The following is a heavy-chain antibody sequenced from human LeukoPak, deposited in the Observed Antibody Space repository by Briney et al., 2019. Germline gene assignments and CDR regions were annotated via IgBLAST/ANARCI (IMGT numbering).Heavy chain of an antibody. V-gene: IGHV3-23*01. CDR1: GFTLSSYE. CDR3: ASIPGYSSSFDA. CDR2: IDYSGVSS. J-gene: IGHJ4*02. D-gene: IGHD6-13*01. Sequence: QPGGSLRLSCTVSGFTLSSYEMSWIRQAPGKGLEWVSSIDYSGVSSYYADSVKGRFTISRDNAKNSLYLQMNSLRAEDTAVYYCASIPGYSSSFDAWGQGTLVTVSS.